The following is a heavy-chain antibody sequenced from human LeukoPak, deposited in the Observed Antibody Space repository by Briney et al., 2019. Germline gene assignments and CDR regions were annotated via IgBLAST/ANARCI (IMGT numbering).Heavy chain of an antibody. CDR2: ISRSGVST. Sequence: GGSLRLSCAASGFTFSNYALSWVRQAPGKGLEWVSTISRSGVSTYHADSVKGRFTISRDNSKNTLYLQMHSLRADDTAVYYCAKDSTVCELYPFDIWGQGTLVTVSS. V-gene: IGHV3-23*01. CDR3: AKDSTVCELYPFDI. CDR1: GFTFSNYA. D-gene: IGHD2/OR15-2a*01. J-gene: IGHJ3*02.